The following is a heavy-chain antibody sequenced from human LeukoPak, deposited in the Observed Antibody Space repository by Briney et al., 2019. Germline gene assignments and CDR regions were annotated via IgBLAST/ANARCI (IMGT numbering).Heavy chain of an antibody. CDR1: GYTFTSYD. V-gene: IGHV1-8*03. D-gene: IGHD3-22*01. J-gene: IGHJ4*02. CDR2: MNPNSGNT. Sequence: ASVKVSCKASGYTFTSYDINWVRQATGQGLEWMGWMNPNSGNTGYAQKFQGRVTITRNTSISTAYMELSRLRSDDTAVYYCARDQGDYYDSSGPLDYWGQGTLVTVSS. CDR3: ARDQGDYYDSSGPLDY.